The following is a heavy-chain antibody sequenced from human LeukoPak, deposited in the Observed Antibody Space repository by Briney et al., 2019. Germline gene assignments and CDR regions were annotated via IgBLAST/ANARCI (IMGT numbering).Heavy chain of an antibody. CDR1: GGSISSSSYY. Sequence: SQTLSLTCAASGGSISSSSYYWGWIRQPPGKGLEWIGSIYYSGSTYYNPSLKSRVTISVDTSKNQFSLKLSSVTAADTAVYYCARRHDFWSGYPDYYYGMDVWGQGTTVTVSS. CDR2: IYYSGST. CDR3: ARRHDFWSGYPDYYYGMDV. V-gene: IGHV4-39*01. J-gene: IGHJ6*02. D-gene: IGHD3-3*01.